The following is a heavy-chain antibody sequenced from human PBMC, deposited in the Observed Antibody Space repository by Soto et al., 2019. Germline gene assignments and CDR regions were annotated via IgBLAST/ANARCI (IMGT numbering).Heavy chain of an antibody. CDR2: ISGSGGST. Sequence: EVQLLESGGGLVQPGGSLRLSCAASGFTFSSYAMSWVRQAPGKGLEWVSAISGSGGSTYYADSVKGRFTISRDNSKNTLYLQMNSLRAEDTAVYYCANSMDSSRGGYYYYGMDVWGQGTTVTVSS. CDR1: GFTFSSYA. V-gene: IGHV3-23*01. CDR3: ANSMDSSRGGYYYYGMDV. D-gene: IGHD3-22*01. J-gene: IGHJ6*02.